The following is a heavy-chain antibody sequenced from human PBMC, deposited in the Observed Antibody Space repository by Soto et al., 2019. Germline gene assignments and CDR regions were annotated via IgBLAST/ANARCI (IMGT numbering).Heavy chain of an antibody. J-gene: IGHJ4*02. CDR2: IIPIFGTA. Sequence: GASVKVSCKASGGTFSSYAISWVRQAPGQGLEWMGGIIPIFGTANYAQKFQGRVTITADESTGTAYMELSSLRSEDTAVYYCATSWGGSYWAPFDYWGQGTLVTV. CDR1: GGTFSSYA. D-gene: IGHD1-26*01. V-gene: IGHV1-69*13. CDR3: ATSWGGSYWAPFDY.